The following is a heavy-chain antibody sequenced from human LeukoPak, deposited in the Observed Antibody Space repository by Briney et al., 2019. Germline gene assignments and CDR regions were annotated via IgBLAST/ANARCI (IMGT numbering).Heavy chain of an antibody. CDR3: ATTNDGGGYQWGDFFDF. J-gene: IGHJ4*02. Sequence: ASVKVSCKASGYTFTGYYMHWVRQAPGQGLEWMGWINPNSGGTNYAQKFQGRVTMTRDTSISTAYMEQGRLRSDDTAVYYCATTNDGGGYQWGDFFDFWGQGTLVTVSS. V-gene: IGHV1-2*02. D-gene: IGHD3-22*01. CDR1: GYTFTGYY. CDR2: INPNSGGT.